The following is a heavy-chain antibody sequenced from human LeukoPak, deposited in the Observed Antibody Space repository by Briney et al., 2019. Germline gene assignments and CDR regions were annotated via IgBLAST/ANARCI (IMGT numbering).Heavy chain of an antibody. CDR1: GGSFSGYY. CDR2: INHSGST. V-gene: IGHV4-34*01. J-gene: IGHJ5*02. CDR3: ARDLPWFDP. Sequence: SETLSLTCAVYGGSFSGYYWSWIRQPPGKGLEWIGEINHSGSTNYNPSLKSRVTISVDTSKNQFSLKLSSVTAEDTAVYYCARDLPWFDPWGQGTLVTVSS.